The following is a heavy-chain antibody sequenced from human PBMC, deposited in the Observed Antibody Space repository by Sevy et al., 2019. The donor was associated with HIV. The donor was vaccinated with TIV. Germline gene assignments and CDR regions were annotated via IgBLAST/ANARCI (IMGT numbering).Heavy chain of an antibody. Sequence: GGSLRLSCAASGFTFDDYWMKWVRQAPGQGLEWVANIRQDGNELYYADSVKGRFTISRDNAKESLFLQMTNLRVEDTDICYCSRGYFDLWGQGTLVTVSS. CDR3: SRGYFDL. CDR1: GFTFDDYW. CDR2: IRQDGNEL. J-gene: IGHJ4*02. V-gene: IGHV3-7*01.